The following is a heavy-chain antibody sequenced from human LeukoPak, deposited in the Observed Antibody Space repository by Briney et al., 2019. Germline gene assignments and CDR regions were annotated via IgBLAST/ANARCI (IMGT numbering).Heavy chain of an antibody. Sequence: PSETLSLTCTVSGDSISKSNYYWGWIRQPPGKDLECIGTIYYSGRTYYNPSLTSRVTLSVDTSKNQFSLKLSSVTAADTAVYYCARVGLLWFGELLRWAGSDTGWFDPWGQGTLVTVSS. CDR1: GDSISKSNYY. CDR3: ARVGLLWFGELLRWAGSDTGWFDP. J-gene: IGHJ5*02. CDR2: IYYSGRT. V-gene: IGHV4-39*07. D-gene: IGHD3-10*01.